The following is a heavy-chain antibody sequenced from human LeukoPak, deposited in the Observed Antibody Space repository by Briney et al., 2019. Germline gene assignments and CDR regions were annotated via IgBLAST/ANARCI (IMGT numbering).Heavy chain of an antibody. J-gene: IGHJ6*03. CDR2: IKQDGSEI. CDR1: GFTFRSYW. D-gene: IGHD2-2*01. Sequence: GGSLRLSCAASGFTFRSYWMTWVRQAPGKGLEWVANIKQDGSEIYYVDPVKGRFTISRENAKNSLYLQMNSLRAEDTALYYCARGDIVVLPSPPPPYYMDVWGKGTTVTVSS. V-gene: IGHV3-7*01. CDR3: ARGDIVVLPSPPPPYYMDV.